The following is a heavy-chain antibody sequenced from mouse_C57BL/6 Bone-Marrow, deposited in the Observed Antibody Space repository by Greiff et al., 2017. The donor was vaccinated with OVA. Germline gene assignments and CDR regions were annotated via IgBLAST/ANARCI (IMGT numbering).Heavy chain of an antibody. J-gene: IGHJ3*01. V-gene: IGHV1-82*01. Sequence: QVQLQQSGPELVKPGASVKISCKASGYAFSSSWMNWVKQRPGKGLEWIGRIYPGDGDTNYNGKFKGKATLTADKSSSTAYMQLSSLTSEDSAVYVCAREYYYGSRGGFAYWGQGTLVTVSA. CDR2: IYPGDGDT. CDR3: AREYYYGSRGGFAY. D-gene: IGHD1-1*01. CDR1: GYAFSSSW.